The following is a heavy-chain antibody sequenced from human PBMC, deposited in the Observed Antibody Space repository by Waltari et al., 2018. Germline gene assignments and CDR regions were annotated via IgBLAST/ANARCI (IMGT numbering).Heavy chain of an antibody. V-gene: IGHV4-59*01. CDR2: IYYSGST. D-gene: IGHD6-19*01. J-gene: IGHJ4*02. Sequence: QVQLQESGPGLVKPSETLSLTCTVSGCSISSYYWSWIRQPPGKGLEWIGYIYYSGSTNYNPSLKSRVTISVDTSKNQFSLKLSSVTAADTAVYYCARATVAAPLDYWGQGTLVTVSS. CDR3: ARATVAAPLDY. CDR1: GCSISSYY.